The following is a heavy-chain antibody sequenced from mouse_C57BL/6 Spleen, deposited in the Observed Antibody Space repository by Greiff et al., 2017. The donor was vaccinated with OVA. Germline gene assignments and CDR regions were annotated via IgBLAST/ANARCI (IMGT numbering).Heavy chain of an antibody. CDR2: IYPGDGDT. D-gene: IGHD6-5*01. CDR1: GYEFSSSW. V-gene: IGHV1-82*01. CDR3: SRFPATLYYYAMDY. J-gene: IGHJ4*01. Sequence: QVQLKESGPELVKPGASVKISCKASGYEFSSSWMNWVKQRPGKGLEWIGRIYPGDGDTKYNGKFKGKATLTADKSSSTAYMQLSSLTSEDSAVYVVSRFPATLYYYAMDYRGKRTSVTVAS.